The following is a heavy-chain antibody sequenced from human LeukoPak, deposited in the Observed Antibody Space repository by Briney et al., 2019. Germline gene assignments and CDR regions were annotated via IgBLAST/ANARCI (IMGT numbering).Heavy chain of an antibody. CDR2: ISGSGGST. CDR3: ASGLRFLEWLLLY. Sequence: GGSLRLSCAASGFTFSSYAMSWVRQAPGKGLEWVSAISGSGGSTYYADSVKGRFTISRDNSKNTLYLQMNSLRAEDTAVYYCASGLRFLEWLLLYWGQGTLVTVSS. D-gene: IGHD3-3*01. J-gene: IGHJ4*02. CDR1: GFTFSSYA. V-gene: IGHV3-23*01.